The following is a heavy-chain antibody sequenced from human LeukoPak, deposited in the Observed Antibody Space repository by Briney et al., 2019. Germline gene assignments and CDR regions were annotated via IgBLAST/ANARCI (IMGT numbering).Heavy chain of an antibody. J-gene: IGHJ4*02. CDR1: GGSINSYY. D-gene: IGHD3-10*01. CDR3: ERGFRSDYGSGSYSFDY. Sequence: PSETLSLTCTVSGGSINSYYWSWIRQPPEKGLEWIGYIYYSGSTNYNPSLKSRVTISVDTSKNQFSQKLSSVTAADTAVYYCERGFRSDYGSGSYSFDYWGQGTLVTVSS. CDR2: IYYSGST. V-gene: IGHV4-59*12.